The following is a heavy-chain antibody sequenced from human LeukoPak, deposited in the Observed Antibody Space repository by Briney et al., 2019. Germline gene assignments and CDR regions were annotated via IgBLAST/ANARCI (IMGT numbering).Heavy chain of an antibody. CDR2: INPSGGST. Sequence: GASVKVSCKASGYTFTGYYMHWVRQAPGQGLEWMGIINPSGGSTSYAQKFQGRVTMTRDTSTSTVYMELSSLRSEDTAVYYCARDQERYSYGYVSYYYYGMDVWGQGTTVTVSS. V-gene: IGHV1-46*01. CDR3: ARDQERYSYGYVSYYYYGMDV. D-gene: IGHD5-18*01. J-gene: IGHJ6*02. CDR1: GYTFTGYY.